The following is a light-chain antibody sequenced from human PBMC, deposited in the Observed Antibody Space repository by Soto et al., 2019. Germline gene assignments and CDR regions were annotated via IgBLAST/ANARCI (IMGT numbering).Light chain of an antibody. V-gene: IGKV3-20*01. CDR3: QQYGTSPRT. CDR1: QSVSSNY. Sequence: EIVLTQSPGTLSLSPGERATLSCRASQSVSSNYLSWYQQRPGQAPRLLIYGASNRATDIPGRFSGSGSGTEFTLTISRVEPEDFAVYYCQQYGTSPRTFGQGTNVEIK. J-gene: IGKJ1*01. CDR2: GAS.